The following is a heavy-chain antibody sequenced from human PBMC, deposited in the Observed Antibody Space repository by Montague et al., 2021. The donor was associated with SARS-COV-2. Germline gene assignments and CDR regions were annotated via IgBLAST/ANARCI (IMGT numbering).Heavy chain of an antibody. V-gene: IGHV4-34*01. J-gene: IGHJ5*02. CDR1: GGSFSGYY. D-gene: IGHD3-22*01. Sequence: SETLSLTCAVYGGSFSGYYWGWIRQPPGKGLEWIGEINHSGSTNYNPSLKSRVTISVDTSKNQFSLKLSSVTAADTAVYYCARGPRITMIVVVITDIWFDPWGKGTRVTVSS. CDR2: INHSGST. CDR3: ARGPRITMIVVVITDIWFDP.